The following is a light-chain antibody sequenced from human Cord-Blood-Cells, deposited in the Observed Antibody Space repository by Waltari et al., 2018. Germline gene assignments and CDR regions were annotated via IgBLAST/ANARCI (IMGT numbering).Light chain of an antibody. J-gene: IGKJ1*01. CDR3: RQALQAPRT. V-gene: IGKV2-28*01. Sequence: DIVMPQSPLPLPVTPGEPASLSCRPSQSLLHSNGYNYLGWYLQKPGQSPQHLSYLGSNRASGVPDRFSGSGAGTEFTLKSSRVEAEDVGVYGCRQALQAPRTFGQGTKVEI. CDR1: QSLLHSNGYNY. CDR2: LGS.